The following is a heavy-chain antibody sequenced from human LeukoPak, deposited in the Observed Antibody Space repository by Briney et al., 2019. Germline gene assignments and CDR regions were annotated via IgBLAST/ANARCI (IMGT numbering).Heavy chain of an antibody. CDR2: ISSSGSTI. CDR3: VKEDSAYYFDN. D-gene: IGHD3-10*01. Sequence: PGGSLRLSCAASGFTFSSYEMNWVRQAPGKGLEWVSYISSSGSTIYYADSVKGRFTISRDNSKNTLDLQMNSLRAEDTAVYHCVKEDSAYYFDNWGQGTLVTVSS. V-gene: IGHV3-48*03. CDR1: GFTFSSYE. J-gene: IGHJ4*02.